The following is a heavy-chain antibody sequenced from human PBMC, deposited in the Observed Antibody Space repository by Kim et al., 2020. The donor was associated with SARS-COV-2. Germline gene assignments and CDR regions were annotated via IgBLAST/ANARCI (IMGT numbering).Heavy chain of an antibody. Sequence: SVRGRFTISRDNAKNSLYLQMNSLRAEDTAVYYCARAPVYCSSTSCQFDYWGQGTLVTVSS. CDR3: ARAPVYCSSTSCQFDY. D-gene: IGHD2-2*01. J-gene: IGHJ4*02. V-gene: IGHV3-11*05.